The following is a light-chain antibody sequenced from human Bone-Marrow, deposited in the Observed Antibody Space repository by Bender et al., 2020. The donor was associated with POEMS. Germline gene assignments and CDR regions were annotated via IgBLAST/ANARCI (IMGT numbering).Light chain of an antibody. J-gene: IGLJ2*01. Sequence: SYELTQPPSVSVSPGQTASITCSGDKLRDGYVCWYQQKPGQSPVLVIHRDANRPSGIPERFSGSNSGNTATLTISRAQAGDGADYYCQVWDSSTVVFGGGTKLTVL. V-gene: IGLV3-1*01. CDR1: KLRDGY. CDR2: RDA. CDR3: QVWDSSTVV.